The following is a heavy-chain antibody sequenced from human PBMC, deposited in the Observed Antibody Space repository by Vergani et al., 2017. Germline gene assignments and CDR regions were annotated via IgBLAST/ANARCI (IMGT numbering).Heavy chain of an antibody. CDR3: AKDPNYDFWSGYFAFDI. D-gene: IGHD3-3*01. CDR2: MSGSGGST. J-gene: IGHJ3*02. Sequence: EVQLLESGGGLVQPGGSLRIEGEEEGFTWSRKERRRVREERGRGGEGGSGMSGSGGSTYYADSVKGRFTISRDNSKNTLYLQLNSLRAEDTAVYYCAKDPNYDFWSGYFAFDIWGQGTMVTVSS. CDR1: GFTWSRKE. V-gene: IGHV3-23*01.